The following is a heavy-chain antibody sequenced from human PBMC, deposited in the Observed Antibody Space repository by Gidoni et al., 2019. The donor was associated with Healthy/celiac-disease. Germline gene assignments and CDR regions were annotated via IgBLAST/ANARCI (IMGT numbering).Heavy chain of an antibody. V-gene: IGHV3-33*01. CDR2: IWYDGSKK. CDR1: GFTFSSYG. D-gene: IGHD6-6*01. J-gene: IGHJ4*02. Sequence: QVQLVESGGGVVQPGRSLRLSCAASGFTFSSYGMHWVRKDPGKGLEWVLFIWYDGSKKYYADSVKGRFTISRDNSKNTLYLQMNSLRAEDTAVYYCARAPWPGEIRVAARPPPGRGRTVLDYWGQGTLVTVSS. CDR3: ARAPWPGEIRVAARPPPGRGRTVLDY.